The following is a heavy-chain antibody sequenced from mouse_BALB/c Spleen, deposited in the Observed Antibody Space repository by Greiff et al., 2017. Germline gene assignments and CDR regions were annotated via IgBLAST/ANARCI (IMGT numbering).Heavy chain of an antibody. J-gene: IGHJ3*01. CDR1: GFTFSDYY. V-gene: IGHV5-4*02. Sequence: EVHLVESGGGLVKPGGSLKLSCAASGFTFSDYYMYWVRQTPEKRLEWVATISDGGSYTYYPDSVKGRFTISRDNAKNNLYLQMSSLKSEDTAMYYCAREAPFAYLGQGTLVTVSA. CDR2: ISDGGSYT. CDR3: AREAPFAY.